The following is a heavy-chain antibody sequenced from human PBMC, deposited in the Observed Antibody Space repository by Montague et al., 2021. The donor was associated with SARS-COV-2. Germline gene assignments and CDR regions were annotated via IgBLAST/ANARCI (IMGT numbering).Heavy chain of an antibody. Sequence: CAISGDSVSSNTAAWNWIRQSPSRGLEWLGRTYYRSKWYYDYAVSVKSRMTISPDTSKNQFSLQFSSVTPVDRAVYYCARDPRYSLSWSFDYWGQGTLVTVSS. V-gene: IGHV6-1*01. J-gene: IGHJ4*02. CDR1: GDSVSSNTAA. CDR2: TYYRSKWYY. CDR3: ARDPRYSLSWSFDY. D-gene: IGHD6-13*01.